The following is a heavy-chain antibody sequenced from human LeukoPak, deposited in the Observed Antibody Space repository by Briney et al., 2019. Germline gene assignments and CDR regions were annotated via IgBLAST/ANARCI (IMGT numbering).Heavy chain of an antibody. D-gene: IGHD3-10*01. J-gene: IGHJ4*02. V-gene: IGHV4-34*01. CDR3: ARGRWGYYYGSGRKGYYFDY. CDR1: GGSFSGYY. Sequence: SETLSLTCAVYGGSFSGYYWSWIREPPGKGLEWIGEINHSGSTNYNPSLKSRVTISVDTSKNQFSLKLSSVTAADTAVYYCARGRWGYYYGSGRKGYYFDYWGQGTLVTVSS. CDR2: INHSGST.